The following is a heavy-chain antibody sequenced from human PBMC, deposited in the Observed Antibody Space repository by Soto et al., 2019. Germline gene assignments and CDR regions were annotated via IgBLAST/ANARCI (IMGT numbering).Heavy chain of an antibody. Sequence: QVQLVQSGAEVKKPGSSVKVSCKASGGTFSSYAISWVRQAPGQGLEWMGGIIPIFGTANYAQKFQGRVTITADESTSTAYMELSILRSEDTAVYYCARVGTTPDDERCYYFDYWGQGTLVTVSS. V-gene: IGHV1-69*01. D-gene: IGHD1-7*01. J-gene: IGHJ4*02. CDR2: IIPIFGTA. CDR1: GGTFSSYA. CDR3: ARVGTTPDDERCYYFDY.